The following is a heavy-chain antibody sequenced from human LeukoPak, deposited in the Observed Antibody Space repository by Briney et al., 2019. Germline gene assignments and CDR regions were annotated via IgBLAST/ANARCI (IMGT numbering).Heavy chain of an antibody. D-gene: IGHD2-15*01. J-gene: IGHJ3*02. CDR2: IGGSGSPT. Sequence: PGGSLRLSCVVSGFNFGSHEMSWVRQAPGKGLEWVSYIGGSGSPTHYADSVKGQFTVSRDNAKNSLYLQLNNLRAEDTAVYYCAREIIPTPDTFDIWGQGTVVTVSS. V-gene: IGHV3-48*03. CDR3: AREIIPTPDTFDI. CDR1: GFNFGSHE.